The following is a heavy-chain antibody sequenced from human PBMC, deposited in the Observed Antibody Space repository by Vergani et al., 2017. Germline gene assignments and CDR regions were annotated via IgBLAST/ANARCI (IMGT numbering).Heavy chain of an antibody. CDR2: IRSDGGSE. V-gene: IGHV3-30*02. J-gene: IGHJ4*02. Sequence: QVHLVESGGGVVQPGGSLRLSCAASGFIFNYYGINWVRQAPGKGLEWVSFIRSDGGSEMYADSVRGRFTISRDNSKNTLSLEMLSLRTEDTAVYYCAKWHSSQIGRTHEYYIDDWGQGTVVTVSS. CDR3: AKWHSSQIGRTHEYYIDD. CDR1: GFIFNYYG. D-gene: IGHD3-22*01.